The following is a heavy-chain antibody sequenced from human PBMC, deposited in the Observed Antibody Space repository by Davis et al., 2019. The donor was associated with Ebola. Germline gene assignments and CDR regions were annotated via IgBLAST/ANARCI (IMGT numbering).Heavy chain of an antibody. CDR1: GYTFSSHG. J-gene: IGHJ5*02. D-gene: IGHD3-3*01. CDR2: ISAYNGNT. Sequence: ASVKVSCKASGYTFSSHGISWVRQAPGQGLEWMGWISAYNGNTNQARKFQGRVTMTTDTSTSTAYMELRSLRSDDTAVYYCARFMVVEWLLSSRLGFDPWGQGTLVTVSS. V-gene: IGHV1-18*01. CDR3: ARFMVVEWLLSSRLGFDP.